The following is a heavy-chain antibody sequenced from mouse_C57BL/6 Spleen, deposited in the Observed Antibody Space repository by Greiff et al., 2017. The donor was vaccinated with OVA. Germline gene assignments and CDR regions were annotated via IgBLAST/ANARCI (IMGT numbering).Heavy chain of an antibody. CDR1: GYTFTSYW. CDR2: IYPGNSDT. Sequence: VQLQQSGTVLARPGASVKMSCKTSGYTFTSYWMHWVKQRPGQGLEWIGAIYPGNSDTSYNQKFKGKAKLTAVTSASTAYMELSSLTNEDSAVYYSTGDYGRSYAMDYWGQGTSVTVSS. V-gene: IGHV1-5*01. CDR3: TGDYGRSYAMDY. J-gene: IGHJ4*01. D-gene: IGHD1-1*01.